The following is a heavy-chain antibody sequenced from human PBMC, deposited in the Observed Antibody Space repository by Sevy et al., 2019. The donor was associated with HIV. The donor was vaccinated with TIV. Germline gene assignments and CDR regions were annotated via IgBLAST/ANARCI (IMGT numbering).Heavy chain of an antibody. V-gene: IGHV1-2*02. CDR2: INPNSDVT. J-gene: IGHJ1*01. CDR3: ARDQEFCSTTPRYSGLDH. Sequence: ASVKVSCETSGYRFTDYYSHWVRQAPGQGLEWMGWINPNSDVTKSAKKFQDRVIMTKDTSITTVYMALRGLTFDDSAVYYCARDQEFCSTTPRYSGLDHWGHGSLVTVSS. CDR1: GYRFTDYY. D-gene: IGHD1-26*01.